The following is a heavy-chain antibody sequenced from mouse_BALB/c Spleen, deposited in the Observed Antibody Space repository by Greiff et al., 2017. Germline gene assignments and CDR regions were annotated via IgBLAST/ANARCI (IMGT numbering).Heavy chain of an antibody. CDR1: GFSLTSYG. J-gene: IGHJ4*01. V-gene: IGHV2-9*02. D-gene: IGHD2-4*01. CDR2: IWAGGST. Sequence: VQLVESGPGLVAPSQSLSITCTVSGFSLTSYGVHWVRQPPGKGLEWLGVIWAGGSTNYNSALMSRLSISKDNSKSQVFLKMNSLQTDDTAMYYCANYYDYDYYAMDYWGQGTSVTVSS. CDR3: ANYYDYDYYAMDY.